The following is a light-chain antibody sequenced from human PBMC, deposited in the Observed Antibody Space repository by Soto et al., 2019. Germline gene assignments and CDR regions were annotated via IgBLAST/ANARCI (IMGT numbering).Light chain of an antibody. CDR1: SSDVGDHTY. V-gene: IGLV2-11*01. Sequence: QSALTQPRSVSGSPGQSVTISCTGTSSDVGDHTYVSWYQQHPDKAPKVMIYDVSKRPSGVPDRFSGSKSGNTASLTISGLQAEDEADYYCCSYAGSYSLYVFGTGTKVTVL. CDR3: CSYAGSYSLYV. CDR2: DVS. J-gene: IGLJ1*01.